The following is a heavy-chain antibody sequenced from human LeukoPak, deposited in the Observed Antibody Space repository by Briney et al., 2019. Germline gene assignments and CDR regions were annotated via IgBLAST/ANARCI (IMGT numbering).Heavy chain of an antibody. V-gene: IGHV3-23*01. J-gene: IGHJ4*02. CDR1: GFTFSSYA. CDR3: AKVAYSSGWDSFDC. D-gene: IGHD6-19*01. Sequence: GGSLRLSCAASGFTFSSYAMNWVRQAPGKGLEWVSAITGSGGSTYYADSVKGRFTISRDNSKSTLFLQMNSLRAEDTAVYYCAKVAYSSGWDSFDCWGQGTLVTVSS. CDR2: ITGSGGST.